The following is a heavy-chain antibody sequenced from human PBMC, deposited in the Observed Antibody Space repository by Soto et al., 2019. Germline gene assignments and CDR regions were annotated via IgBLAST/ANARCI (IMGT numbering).Heavy chain of an antibody. J-gene: IGHJ4*02. CDR2: IKDGGYT. Sequence: QVQLQQWGAGLLKPWETLSLNCAVNGRSLSGYYWSWSRQPPGKGLEWIGEIKDGGYTNYSPSLKSRATISSDRSNNQFSLRLNSVTAADTGVYYCARGQEGVVATHWDQGALVTVSS. CDR3: ARGQEGVVATH. D-gene: IGHD5-12*01. CDR1: GRSLSGYY. V-gene: IGHV4-34*01.